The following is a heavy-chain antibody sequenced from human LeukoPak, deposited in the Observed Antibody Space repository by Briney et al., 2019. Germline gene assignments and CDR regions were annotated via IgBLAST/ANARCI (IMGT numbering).Heavy chain of an antibody. CDR1: GYTFTSYG. CDR3: ASSNSLLAAAALDY. CDR2: ISAYNGNT. D-gene: IGHD2-2*01. V-gene: IGHV1-18*01. Sequence: ASVKVSCKASGYTFTSYGISWVRQAPGQGLEWMGWISAYNGNTISAQKLQGRVTMTTDTSTSTAYMELRSLRSDDTAVYYCASSNSLLAAAALDYWGQGTLVTVSS. J-gene: IGHJ4*02.